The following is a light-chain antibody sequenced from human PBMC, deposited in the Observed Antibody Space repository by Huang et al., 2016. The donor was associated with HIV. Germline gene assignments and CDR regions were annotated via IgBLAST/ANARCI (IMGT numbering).Light chain of an antibody. CDR1: QTISSY. CDR3: QQTYNTPLYT. V-gene: IGKV1-39*01. CDR2: AAS. Sequence: DIQVTQSPSSLFASIGDRVTITCRASQTISSYLNWYQQKPGKAPKVLIYAASSLQSGVPSRVSGSGSGTDFTLTINNLQPEDFATYYCQQTYNTPLYTFGQGTKLEMK. J-gene: IGKJ2*01.